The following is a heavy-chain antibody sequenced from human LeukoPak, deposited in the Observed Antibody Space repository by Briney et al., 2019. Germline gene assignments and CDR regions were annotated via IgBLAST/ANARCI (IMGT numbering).Heavy chain of an antibody. CDR3: ARRPDSGSYYVDF. D-gene: IGHD1-26*01. Sequence: TGRSLRLSCAASGFTFSSHDMHWVRQAPGKGLEWVAIISYDGGKKDYADSVKGRFTISRDNSKNTLYLQMNSLRAEDTAVYYCARRPDSGSYYVDFWGQGTLVTVSS. CDR2: ISYDGGKK. J-gene: IGHJ4*02. CDR1: GFTFSSHD. V-gene: IGHV3-30*03.